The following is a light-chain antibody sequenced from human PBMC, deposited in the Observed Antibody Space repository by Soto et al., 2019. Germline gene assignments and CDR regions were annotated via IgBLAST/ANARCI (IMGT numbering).Light chain of an antibody. CDR3: AAWDNSLSGRV. CDR1: SSNIGSNY. Sequence: QSVLTQPPSASGTPGQRVTISCSGSSSNIGSNYVYWYQQLPGTAPKLLVFDDNQRPSGVTDRFSDSKSGTSASLAISGLRSEDEADYYCAAWDNSLSGRVFGGGTKLTVL. J-gene: IGLJ3*02. CDR2: DDN. V-gene: IGLV1-47*02.